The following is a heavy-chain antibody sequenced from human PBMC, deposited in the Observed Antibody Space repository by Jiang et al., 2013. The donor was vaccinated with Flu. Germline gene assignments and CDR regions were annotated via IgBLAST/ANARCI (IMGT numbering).Heavy chain of an antibody. D-gene: IGHD1-1*01. Sequence: SGAEVKRPGASVKVSCMASGYTFTGHCIHWMRQAPGQGLEWMGWINPNNGVITYALNFQGRVTMTRDTSISTAYMELSRLRSDDTAVYYCARVAGRNWYDPIDNWGQGTLVAVSS. CDR3: ARVAGRNWYDPIDN. CDR2: INPNNGVI. V-gene: IGHV1-2*02. CDR1: GYTFTGHC. J-gene: IGHJ4*02.